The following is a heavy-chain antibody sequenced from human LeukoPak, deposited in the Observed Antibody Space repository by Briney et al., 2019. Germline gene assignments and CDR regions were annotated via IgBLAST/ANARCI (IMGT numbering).Heavy chain of an antibody. V-gene: IGHV3-74*01. CDR1: GLTFSSHW. Sequence: GGSLRLSCAASGLTFSSHWMHWVRQAPGKGLVWVSRITNDGSSTTYADSVKGRFTISRDNSKNTLYLQMNSLRPEDTAVYYCARSRGATYYYEAFDIWGQGTMVTVSS. J-gene: IGHJ3*02. CDR3: ARSRGATYYYEAFDI. CDR2: ITNDGSST. D-gene: IGHD3-22*01.